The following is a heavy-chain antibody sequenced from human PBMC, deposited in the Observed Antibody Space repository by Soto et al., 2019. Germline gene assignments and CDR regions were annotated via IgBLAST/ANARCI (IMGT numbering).Heavy chain of an antibody. Sequence: SETLSLTCTVSGGSISSGGYYWSWIRQHPGKGLEWIGYIYYSGSTYYNPSLKSRVTISVDTSKNQFSLKLSSVTAADTAMYYCARNYGDYGEYFDYWGQGTLVTVSS. D-gene: IGHD4-17*01. CDR1: GGSISSGGYY. J-gene: IGHJ4*02. CDR2: IYYSGST. V-gene: IGHV4-31*03. CDR3: ARNYGDYGEYFDY.